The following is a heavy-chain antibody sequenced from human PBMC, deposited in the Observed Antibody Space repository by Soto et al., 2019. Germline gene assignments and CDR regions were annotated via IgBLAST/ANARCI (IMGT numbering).Heavy chain of an antibody. D-gene: IGHD4-17*01. J-gene: IGHJ4*02. CDR3: ATEIDATTVTGRDY. CDR1: GYTFSGSV. Sequence: ASVKVSGRASGYTFSGSVMHWVRQAPGQRLEWMGWINADNGNTKYSQKFQDRVTLTRDTSASTAYMELSSLRSDETTVYYCATEIDATTVTGRDYWGQGTLGTVSS. CDR2: INADNGNT. V-gene: IGHV1-3*01.